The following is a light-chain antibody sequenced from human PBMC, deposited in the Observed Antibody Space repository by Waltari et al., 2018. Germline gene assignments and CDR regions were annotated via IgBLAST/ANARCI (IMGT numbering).Light chain of an antibody. CDR3: QHYLRLPVT. CDR1: QSVSRA. Sequence: EMVLSQSPGSLSLFLLDIAAFSCRARQSVSRALAWYQQEPGQAPRLLIYGASTRATGIPDRFSGSGSWTDFSLTISRLEPDDFAVYYCQHYLRLPVTFDQGTTVEI. CDR2: GAS. V-gene: IGKV3-20*01. J-gene: IGKJ1*01.